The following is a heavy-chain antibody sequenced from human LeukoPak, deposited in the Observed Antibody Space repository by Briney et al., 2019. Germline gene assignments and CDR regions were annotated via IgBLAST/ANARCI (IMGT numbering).Heavy chain of an antibody. Sequence: SVKVSCKASGGTFSSYAISWVRQAPGQGLEWMGRIIPIFGIANYAQKFQGRGTITADKSTSTAYMELSSLRSEDTAVYYCARDWLDYGGGFDYWGQGTLVTVSS. J-gene: IGHJ4*02. V-gene: IGHV1-69*04. D-gene: IGHD4-23*01. CDR1: GGTFSSYA. CDR2: IIPIFGIA. CDR3: ARDWLDYGGGFDY.